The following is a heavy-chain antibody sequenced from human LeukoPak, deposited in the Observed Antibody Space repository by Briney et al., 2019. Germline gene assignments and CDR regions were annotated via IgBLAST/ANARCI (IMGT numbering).Heavy chain of an antibody. Sequence: SETLSLTGTVSGYSISSGYCWGWIRQPPGKGREWIGSIYDSGSTYYNPSLTSRVTISVATSKNQFSLKLSSVTAADTAVYYCATTPRQYSSTWYYFDYWGQGILVTVSS. D-gene: IGHD6-13*01. J-gene: IGHJ4*02. CDR2: IYDSGST. CDR3: ATTPRQYSSTWYYFDY. CDR1: GYSISSGYC. V-gene: IGHV4-38-2*02.